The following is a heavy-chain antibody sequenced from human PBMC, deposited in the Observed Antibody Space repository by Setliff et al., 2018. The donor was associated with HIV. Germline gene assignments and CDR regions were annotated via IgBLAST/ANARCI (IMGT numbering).Heavy chain of an antibody. CDR3: ASPYCSSPSCYVDYYYYGLDL. Sequence: GGSLRLSCAASGFTFSSYSMNWVRQAPGKGLEWVSSISSRSSYIYYADSVKGRFTISRDNAKSSLYLQMDSLRAEDTAVYYCASPYCSSPSCYVDYYYYGLDLWGQGTTVTVS. CDR1: GFTFSSYS. V-gene: IGHV3-21*01. CDR2: ISSRSSYI. J-gene: IGHJ6*02. D-gene: IGHD2-2*01.